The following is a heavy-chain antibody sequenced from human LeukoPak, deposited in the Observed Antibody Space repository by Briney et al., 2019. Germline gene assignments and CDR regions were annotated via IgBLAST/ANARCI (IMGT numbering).Heavy chain of an antibody. CDR3: ARHNVGSVSGSWYPDS. D-gene: IGHD6-13*01. Sequence: GESLKISCKGSGYSFTTYWIGWVRQMPGKGLEWMGIIYPGDSDTIYSPSFQGQVTISADKSISTAYVQWSSLKASDTAIYYCARHNVGSVSGSWYPDSWGQGTLVTVSS. CDR2: IYPGDSDT. CDR1: GYSFTTYW. J-gene: IGHJ5*01. V-gene: IGHV5-51*01.